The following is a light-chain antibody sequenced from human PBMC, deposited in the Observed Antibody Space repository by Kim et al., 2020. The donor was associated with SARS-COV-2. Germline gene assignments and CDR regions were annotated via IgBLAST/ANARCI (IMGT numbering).Light chain of an antibody. CDR3: GTWDTSLSVGV. J-gene: IGLJ3*02. V-gene: IGLV1-51*01. CDR1: GSNIGRNY. Sequence: GQKVTISCSGGGSNIGRNYVSWYRQFPGTVPKLLIYDNGKRPSGIPDRFSASQSGTSATLGITRLQTGDEAIYYCGTWDTSLSVGVFGGGTQLTVL. CDR2: DNG.